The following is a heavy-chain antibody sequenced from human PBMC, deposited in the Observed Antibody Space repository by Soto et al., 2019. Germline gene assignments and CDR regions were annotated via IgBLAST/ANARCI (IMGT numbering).Heavy chain of an antibody. CDR1: GFTFSGYY. V-gene: IGHV3-11*01. J-gene: IGHJ5*02. D-gene: IGHD3-3*02. CDR2: ISSSGSTI. CDR3: ARCKNHFWSGYYNGYNWFDP. Sequence: WGSLLLSCAASGFTFSGYYMSWIRQAPGKGLDSVSYISSSGSTIYYADSVKGRFTISMDNAKNSLYLQMNSLSAEDTAVYYCARCKNHFWSGYYNGYNWFDPWGQGTMVTVSS.